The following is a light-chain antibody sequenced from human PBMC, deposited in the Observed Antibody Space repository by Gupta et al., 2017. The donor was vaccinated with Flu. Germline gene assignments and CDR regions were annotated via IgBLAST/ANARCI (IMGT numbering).Light chain of an antibody. CDR2: DND. V-gene: IGLV1-51*01. CDR1: SSNIGINH. J-gene: IGLJ2*01. Sequence: SSSNIGINHVPWYQVLPGTAPKLLIYDNDKRPSGIPDRFSGSKSGTSATLDITGLQTGDEADYYCATWDDSLSAVVFGGGTKVAV. CDR3: ATWDDSLSAVV.